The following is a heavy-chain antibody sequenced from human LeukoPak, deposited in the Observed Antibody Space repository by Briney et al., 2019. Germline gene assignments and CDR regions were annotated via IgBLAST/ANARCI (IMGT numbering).Heavy chain of an antibody. J-gene: IGHJ4*02. D-gene: IGHD4-17*01. V-gene: IGHV3-30-3*01. Sequence: PGRSLRLSCAASGFTFSSYAMHWVRQAPGKGLEGVAIISYDGSDTYYTDSVKGRFTISRDNSKNTLYLQMNSLRAEDTAVYYCAKDHDYGDYFDYWGQGTLVTVSS. CDR1: GFTFSSYA. CDR2: ISYDGSDT. CDR3: AKDHDYGDYFDY.